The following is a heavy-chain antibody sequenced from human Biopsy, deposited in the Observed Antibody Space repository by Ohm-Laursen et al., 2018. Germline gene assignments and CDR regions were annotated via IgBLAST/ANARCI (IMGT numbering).Heavy chain of an antibody. CDR2: NIPILGTG. J-gene: IGHJ1*01. CDR3: ATKLAGYFHH. V-gene: IGHV1-69*06. CDR1: AGTFSNYG. Sequence: SSVKASCKAPAGTFSNYGVNWARQAPGQGLEWLGGNIPILGTGNYAQKFQDRVTVDADTSTSTATMELHSLRSDDTAVYYCATKLAGYFHHWGQGTLVIVSS.